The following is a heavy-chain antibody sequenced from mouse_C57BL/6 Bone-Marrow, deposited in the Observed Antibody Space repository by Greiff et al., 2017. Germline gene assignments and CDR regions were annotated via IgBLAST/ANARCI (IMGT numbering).Heavy chain of an antibody. D-gene: IGHD2-3*01. CDR2: IDTEIGDT. CDR1: GFNIKDDY. CDR3: SSFDGNYFDV. V-gene: IGHV14-4*01. J-gene: IGHJ2*01. Sequence: VQLQQSGAELVRPGASVKLSCTASGFNIKDDYIHWVNQRPEQGLEWIGWIDTEIGDTEYASKFQGKATITSDTSSNTAYLQLSSLTSEDTAVYYCSSFDGNYFDVWGQGTPLTVAS.